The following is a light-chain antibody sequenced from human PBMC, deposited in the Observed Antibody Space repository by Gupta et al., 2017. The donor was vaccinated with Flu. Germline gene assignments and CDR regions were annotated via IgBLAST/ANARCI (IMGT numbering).Light chain of an antibody. J-gene: IGKJ2*01. CDR3: MQYENWPHT. CDR1: QSRVKRNGNND. V-gene: IGKV2-30*01. CDR2: RVS. Sequence: TPGHAASRDSRSSQSRVKRNGNNDLDWFQQRPGQAPWRLIYRVSNRDSGVPDRFSGSGSGTDFTLKISRVEAEDIGIYYCMQYENWPHTFGQGTKMEIK.